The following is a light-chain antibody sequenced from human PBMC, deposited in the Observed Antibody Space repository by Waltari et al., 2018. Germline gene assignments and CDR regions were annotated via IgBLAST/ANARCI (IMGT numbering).Light chain of an antibody. J-gene: IGLJ3*02. CDR3: YSYPGRKNFGV. CDR1: SSDVGGYNH. Sequence: QSALNQPPSASGSPGQSITIACTGTSSDVGGYNHVSWYQQYPGEAPKLIIYEINKRPSGVPPRFPCSKSCHTGSPTGFGPQAEDEADYYRYSYPGRKNFGVFGGGTKVTVL. V-gene: IGLV2-8*01. CDR2: EIN.